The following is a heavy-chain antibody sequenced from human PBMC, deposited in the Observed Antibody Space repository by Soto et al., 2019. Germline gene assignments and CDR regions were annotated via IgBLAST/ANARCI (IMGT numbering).Heavy chain of an antibody. Sequence: PGGSLRLSCAASGFTFSSYAMSWVRQAPGKGLEWVSAISGSGGSTYYADSVKGRFTISRDNSKNTLYLQMNSLRAEDTAVYYCAKDLSEKTIFGSEAFDIWGQGTMVTVSS. CDR1: GFTFSSYA. D-gene: IGHD3-3*01. CDR2: ISGSGGST. V-gene: IGHV3-23*01. J-gene: IGHJ3*02. CDR3: AKDLSEKTIFGSEAFDI.